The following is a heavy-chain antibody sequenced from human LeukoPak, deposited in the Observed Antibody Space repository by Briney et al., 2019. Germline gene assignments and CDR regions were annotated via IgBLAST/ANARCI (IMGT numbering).Heavy chain of an antibody. CDR1: GYTFTSYG. CDR3: ARSRDIVVKWFDP. V-gene: IGHV1-18*01. Sequence: ASVKVSCKASGYTFTSYGISWVRQAPGQGLEWMGWISAYNGNTNYAQKFQGRVTITADESTSTAYMELSSLRSEDTAVYYCARSRDIVVKWFDPWGQGTLVTVSS. D-gene: IGHD2-15*01. CDR2: ISAYNGNT. J-gene: IGHJ5*02.